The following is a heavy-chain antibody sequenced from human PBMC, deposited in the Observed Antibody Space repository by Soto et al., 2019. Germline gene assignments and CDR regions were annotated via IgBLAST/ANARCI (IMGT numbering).Heavy chain of an antibody. Sequence: PSETLSLTCTVSGDSISSSNYYWHWIRQPPGKGLEWIGSIYYNGNPYYNPSLKSRATISVDTSKNQFSVKLTSVTAADTAVYYCASRGYDSGNYYNQNWFDPWGQGTLVTVS. CDR2: IYYNGNP. CDR3: ASRGYDSGNYYNQNWFDP. CDR1: GDSISSSNYY. J-gene: IGHJ5*02. V-gene: IGHV4-39*01. D-gene: IGHD3-10*01.